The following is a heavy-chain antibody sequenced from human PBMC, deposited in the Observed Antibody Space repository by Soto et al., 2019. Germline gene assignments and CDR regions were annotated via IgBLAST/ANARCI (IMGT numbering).Heavy chain of an antibody. CDR3: ERGWEYYGMDV. V-gene: IGHV4-31*03. Sequence: SETLSLTCTVSGGSISSDDYYWNWIRQRPGKGLEWIGNIYYRGNTNYNPSLKSRIIMSMDMSENQFSLKPTSVTAADTAVYYCERGWEYYGMDVWGQGNTVTVSS. J-gene: IGHJ6*02. CDR1: GGSISSDDYY. CDR2: IYYRGNT. D-gene: IGHD1-26*01.